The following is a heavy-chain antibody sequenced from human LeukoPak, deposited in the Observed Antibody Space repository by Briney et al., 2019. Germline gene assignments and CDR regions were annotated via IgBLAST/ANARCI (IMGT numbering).Heavy chain of an antibody. D-gene: IGHD2-2*01. J-gene: IGHJ4*02. CDR3: ARDQVVPAANSFDY. CDR1: GFTFDNYV. CDR2: ISGNGVGT. V-gene: IGHV3-23*01. Sequence: GGSLRLSCTVSGFTFDNYVMAWVRQAPGKGLEWVSGISGNGVGTDYADSVTGRFTISRDNSKNTLYLQMNSLRAEDTAVYYCARDQVVPAANSFDYWGQGTLVTVSS.